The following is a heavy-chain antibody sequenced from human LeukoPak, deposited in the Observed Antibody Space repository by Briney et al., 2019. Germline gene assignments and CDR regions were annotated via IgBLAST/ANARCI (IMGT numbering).Heavy chain of an antibody. CDR3: ARGVWAPFDY. V-gene: IGHV3-7*01. J-gene: IGHJ4*02. D-gene: IGHD7-27*01. CDR2: IKQDGSEK. CDR1: GGSISSYY. Sequence: ETLSLTCTVSGGSISSYYWSWIRQPPGKGLEWVANIKQDGSEKNYVDSVKGRFTISRDNAKNSLILQMNSLRDEDTAVYYCARGVWAPFDYWGQGTLVTVSS.